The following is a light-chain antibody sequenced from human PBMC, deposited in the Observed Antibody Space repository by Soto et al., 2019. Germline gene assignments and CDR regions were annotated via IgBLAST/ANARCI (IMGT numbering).Light chain of an antibody. J-gene: IGKJ2*01. Sequence: DIVMTQSPDSLAVSLGERATINCKSSQSLLYTSNNKNYLAWYQQKPGQPPKLLIYWASTRESGVPDRFSGSGSGTDFTLTISSLQAEDVAIFYCQQHYNTPYTFGQGTKVEIK. CDR2: WAS. CDR1: QSLLYTSNNKNY. V-gene: IGKV4-1*01. CDR3: QQHYNTPYT.